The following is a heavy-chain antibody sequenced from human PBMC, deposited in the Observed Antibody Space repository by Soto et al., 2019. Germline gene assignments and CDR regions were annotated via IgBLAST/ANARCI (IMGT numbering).Heavy chain of an antibody. V-gene: IGHV3-23*01. J-gene: IGHJ4*02. Sequence: GVPLRPSDAASGFTFSSYAMSWVRQAPGKGLEWVSAISGSGGSTYYADSVKGRFTISRDNSKNTLYLQMNSLRAEDTAVYYCAKDHRFWISPTFDYWGQGTLVTVSS. CDR3: AKDHRFWISPTFDY. CDR1: GFTFSSYA. CDR2: ISGSGGST. D-gene: IGHD2-2*03.